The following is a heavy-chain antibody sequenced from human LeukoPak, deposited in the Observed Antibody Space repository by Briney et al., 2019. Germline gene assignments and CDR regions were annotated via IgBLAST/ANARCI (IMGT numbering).Heavy chain of an antibody. CDR1: GFTFSSYG. J-gene: IGHJ4*02. Sequence: GGSLRLSCAASGFTFSSYGMHWVRQAPGKGLEWVAVISYDGSNKYYADSVKGRFTISRDNSKNTLYLQMNSLRAEDTAVYYCAKDPSYGSGSDYWGQGTLVTVSS. CDR2: ISYDGSNK. D-gene: IGHD3-10*01. CDR3: AKDPSYGSGSDY. V-gene: IGHV3-30*18.